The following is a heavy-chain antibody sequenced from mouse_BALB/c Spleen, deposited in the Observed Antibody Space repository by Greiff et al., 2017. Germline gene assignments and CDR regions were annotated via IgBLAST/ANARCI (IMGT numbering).Heavy chain of an antibody. Sequence: EVKLVESGGGLVQPKGSLKLSCAASGFTFNTYAMNWVRQAPGKGLEWVARIRSKSNNYATYYADSVKDRFTISRDDSQSMLYLQMNNLKTEDTAMYYCVRYGSLYAMDYWGQGTSVTVSS. D-gene: IGHD1-1*01. CDR2: IRSKSNNYAT. J-gene: IGHJ4*01. CDR3: VRYGSLYAMDY. V-gene: IGHV10-1*02. CDR1: GFTFNTYA.